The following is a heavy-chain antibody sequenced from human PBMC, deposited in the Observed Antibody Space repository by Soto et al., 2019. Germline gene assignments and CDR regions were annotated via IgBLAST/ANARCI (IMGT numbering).Heavy chain of an antibody. D-gene: IGHD2-2*03. CDR2: IIPILGIA. V-gene: IGHV1-69*02. CDR1: GGTFSSYT. Sequence: SEKVSSKASGGTFSSYTFSWVRQSPGQGLEWMGRIIPILGIANYAQKFQGRVTITADKSTSTAYMELSSLRSEDTAVYYCARGVDIVVAPAATDDAFDIWGQGTMVTVSS. CDR3: ARGVDIVVAPAATDDAFDI. J-gene: IGHJ3*02.